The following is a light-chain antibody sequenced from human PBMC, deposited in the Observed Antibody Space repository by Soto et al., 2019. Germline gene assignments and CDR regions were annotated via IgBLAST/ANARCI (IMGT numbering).Light chain of an antibody. CDR1: SSDVGGYNY. CDR2: EVS. V-gene: IGLV2-8*01. CDR3: SSYAGSNNLGVV. Sequence: QSALTQPPSASGSPGQSVTISCTGTSSDVGGYNYVSWYQQHPGKAPKLMIYEVSKRPSGVPDRFSGSKSGNTASLTVSWLQAEDEADYYCSSYAGSNNLGVVFGGGTKLTVL. J-gene: IGLJ2*01.